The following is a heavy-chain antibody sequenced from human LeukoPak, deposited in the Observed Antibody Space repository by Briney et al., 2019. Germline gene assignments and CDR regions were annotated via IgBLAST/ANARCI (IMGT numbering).Heavy chain of an antibody. D-gene: IGHD6-13*01. Sequence: GGSLRLSCAASGFTFSSYAMNWVRQAPGKGLEWVSSISSTSSYIYYADSVKGRFTISRDNAKNSLYLQMSSLRVEDTAVYYCARDRRAAGLGDAFDLWGQGTMVTVSS. CDR2: ISSTSSYI. J-gene: IGHJ3*01. CDR3: ARDRRAAGLGDAFDL. V-gene: IGHV3-21*01. CDR1: GFTFSSYA.